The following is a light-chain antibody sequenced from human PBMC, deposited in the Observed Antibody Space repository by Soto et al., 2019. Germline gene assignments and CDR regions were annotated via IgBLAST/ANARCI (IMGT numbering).Light chain of an antibody. V-gene: IGLV1-51*01. CDR1: SSNIGNNY. J-gene: IGLJ2*01. CDR3: GTWENSLGVAV. Sequence: QSVLTQPPSVSAAPGQKVAISCSGSSSNIGNNYVSWYRQLPGTAPNLLIYDTYKRPSEIPDRFSGSKSGASVTLGITGLQAGDEADYFCGTWENSLGVAVFGGGTQLTVL. CDR2: DTY.